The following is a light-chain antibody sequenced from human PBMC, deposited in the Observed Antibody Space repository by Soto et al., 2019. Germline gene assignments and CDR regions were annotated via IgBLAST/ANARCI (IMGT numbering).Light chain of an antibody. J-gene: IGKJ1*01. CDR2: GAS. V-gene: IGKV3-20*01. CDR3: QQYGDSPWT. CDR1: QSVISSY. Sequence: EIVLTQSPGTLPLSPGERATLSCRASQSVISSYLAWYQQSPGQPPRLLIYGASYRATGIPDRFSGSGSGTDFTLTITRLEPEDFAVYYCQQYGDSPWTFGQGTKVEIK.